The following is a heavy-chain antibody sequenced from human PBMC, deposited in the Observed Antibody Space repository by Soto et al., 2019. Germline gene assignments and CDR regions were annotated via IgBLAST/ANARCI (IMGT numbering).Heavy chain of an antibody. Sequence: EVLLEESGGGLVQPGGSLRLSCAASGFTFSAYWMSWVRQAPGKGLEWVAKIKYDGSEIFYVDSVKGRFTISRDNAENSLYLQMNSLRPEDTAVYYCARDSNWAFEYWGQGSLVTVSS. CDR2: IKYDGSEI. D-gene: IGHD3-16*01. CDR3: ARDSNWAFEY. CDR1: GFTFSAYW. V-gene: IGHV3-7*04. J-gene: IGHJ4*02.